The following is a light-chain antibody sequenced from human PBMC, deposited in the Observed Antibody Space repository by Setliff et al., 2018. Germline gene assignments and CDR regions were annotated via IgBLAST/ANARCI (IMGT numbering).Light chain of an antibody. Sequence: SALTQPPSASGTPGQRVTISCSGSSSNIGSKTVNWYQQLPGTAPKLLMFQNSQRPSGVPDRFSGSKSGTSASLAISGLQSEDEADYYCSTWDDSLNSVVFGGGTKVTVL. V-gene: IGLV1-44*01. CDR1: SSNIGSKT. CDR2: QNS. J-gene: IGLJ2*01. CDR3: STWDDSLNSVV.